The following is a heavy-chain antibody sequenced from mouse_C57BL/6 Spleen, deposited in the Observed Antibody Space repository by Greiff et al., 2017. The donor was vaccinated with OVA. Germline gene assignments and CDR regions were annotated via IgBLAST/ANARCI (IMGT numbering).Heavy chain of an antibody. CDR3: ASITTVVAYYCDY. V-gene: IGHV3-6*01. D-gene: IGHD1-1*01. J-gene: IGHJ2*01. Sequence: DVQLQESGPGLVKPSQSLSLTCSVTGYSITSGYYWNWNRQFPGNQLEWMGYISYDGSHNYNPSLKNRISITRDTSKKLFFLKLNSGTTEDTATYYCASITTVVAYYCDYWGQGTTLTVSS. CDR2: ISYDGSH. CDR1: GYSITSGYY.